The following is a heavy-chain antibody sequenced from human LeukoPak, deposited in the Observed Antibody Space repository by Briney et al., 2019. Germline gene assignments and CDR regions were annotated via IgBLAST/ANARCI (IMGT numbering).Heavy chain of an antibody. CDR1: GFTVSSNY. J-gene: IGHJ4*02. Sequence: GGSLRLSCAASGFTVSSNYMSWVRQVPGKGPEWVSHITPDGSSTNYADSVKGRFTISRDNAKNTLYLQMNSLRAEDTAVYYCSSQISRGGNWGQGTLVTVSS. V-gene: IGHV3-74*01. CDR2: ITPDGSST. D-gene: IGHD3-16*01. CDR3: SSQISRGGN.